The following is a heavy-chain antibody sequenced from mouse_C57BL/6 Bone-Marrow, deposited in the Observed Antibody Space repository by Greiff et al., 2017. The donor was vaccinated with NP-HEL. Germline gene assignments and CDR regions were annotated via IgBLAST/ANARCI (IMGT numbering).Heavy chain of an antibody. Sequence: EVQGVESGGDLVKPGGSLKLSCAASGFTFSSYGMSWVRQTPDKRLEWVATISSGGSYTYYPDSVKGRFTISRDNDKNTQYLQMSSLKSEDTAMYSCARHSGPYYAMDYWGQGTSVTVSS. CDR3: ARHSGPYYAMDY. V-gene: IGHV5-6*01. J-gene: IGHJ4*01. CDR2: ISSGGSYT. CDR1: GFTFSSYG.